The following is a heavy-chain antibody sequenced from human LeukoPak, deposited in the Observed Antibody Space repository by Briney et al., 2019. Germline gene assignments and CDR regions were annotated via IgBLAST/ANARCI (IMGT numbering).Heavy chain of an antibody. Sequence: SETLSLTCTVSGGSISSYYWSWIRQPPGKGLEWIGYIYYSGSTNYNPSLKRRVTISVDTSKNQFSLKLSSVTAADTAVYYCARHLSRGYSYGVWGQGTLVTVSS. D-gene: IGHD5-18*01. J-gene: IGHJ4*02. CDR3: ARHLSRGYSYGV. V-gene: IGHV4-59*08. CDR1: GGSISSYY. CDR2: IYYSGST.